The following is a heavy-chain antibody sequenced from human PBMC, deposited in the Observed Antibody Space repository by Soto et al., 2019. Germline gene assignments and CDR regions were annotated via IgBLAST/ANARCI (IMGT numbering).Heavy chain of an antibody. CDR2: IIPIFGTA. CDR1: GGTFSSYA. Sequence: QVQLVQSGAEVKKPGSSVKVSCKASGGTFSSYAISWVRQAPGQGLEWRGGIIPIFGTANYAQKFQGRVTITADESTSTAYMELSSLRSEDTAVYYCARASTRGGYIVVVTAPDGWFDPWGQGTLVTVSS. CDR3: ARASTRGGYIVVVTAPDGWFDP. D-gene: IGHD2-21*02. V-gene: IGHV1-69*12. J-gene: IGHJ5*02.